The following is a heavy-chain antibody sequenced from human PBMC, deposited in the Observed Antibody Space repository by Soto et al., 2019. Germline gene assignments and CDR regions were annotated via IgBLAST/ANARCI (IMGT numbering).Heavy chain of an antibody. V-gene: IGHV1-3*01. CDR1: GYMFTKSA. Sequence: ASVKVSVKACGYMFTKSAMHWLLQSPGQSLEWMGWISGDSGNTKYSPKLQDRVTITRDTSASTAYMELSSLRSEDTALYYCARDGVAAGNINFDYWGQGTLVTVSS. D-gene: IGHD6-19*01. CDR2: ISGDSGNT. J-gene: IGHJ4*01. CDR3: ARDGVAAGNINFDY.